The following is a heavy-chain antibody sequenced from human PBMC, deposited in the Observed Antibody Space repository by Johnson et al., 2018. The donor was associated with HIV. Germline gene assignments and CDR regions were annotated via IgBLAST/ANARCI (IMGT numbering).Heavy chain of an antibody. D-gene: IGHD5-12*01. CDR2: ISYDGSNK. CDR1: GFIVSDYY. Sequence: VQLVESGGGLVQPGGSLRLSCAASGFIVSDYYMSWIRQAPGKGLAWVAVISYDGSNKYYADSVTGRFTISRDNSKNTLYLQMNSLSAEDTAVYYCAKDGDWDTVAHAFDIWGQGTMVTVSS. J-gene: IGHJ3*02. V-gene: IGHV3-30*18. CDR3: AKDGDWDTVAHAFDI.